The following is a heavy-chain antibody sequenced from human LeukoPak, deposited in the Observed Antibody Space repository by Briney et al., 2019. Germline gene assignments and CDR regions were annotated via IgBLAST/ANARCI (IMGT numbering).Heavy chain of an antibody. CDR3: ARCITIFGVVISRPLDY. Sequence: KPSETLSLTCAVYGGSFSGYYWSWIRQPPGKGLEWIGEINHSGSTNYNPSLKSRVTISVDTSKNQSSLKLSSVTAADTAVYYCARCITIFGVVISRPLDYWGQGTLVTVSS. J-gene: IGHJ4*02. CDR2: INHSGST. CDR1: GGSFSGYY. V-gene: IGHV4-34*01. D-gene: IGHD3-3*01.